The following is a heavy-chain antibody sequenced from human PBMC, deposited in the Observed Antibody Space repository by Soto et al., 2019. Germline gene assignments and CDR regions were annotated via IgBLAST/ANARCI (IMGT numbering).Heavy chain of an antibody. Sequence: SETLSLTCTVSGGSISSSSYYWGWIRQPPGKGLEWIGSIYYSGSTYYNPSLKSRVTISVDTSKNQFSLKLSSVTAADTAVYYCARHVTIFGVVEIDYWGQGTLVTVSS. CDR2: IYYSGST. CDR3: ARHVTIFGVVEIDY. J-gene: IGHJ4*02. V-gene: IGHV4-39*01. CDR1: GGSISSSSYY. D-gene: IGHD3-3*01.